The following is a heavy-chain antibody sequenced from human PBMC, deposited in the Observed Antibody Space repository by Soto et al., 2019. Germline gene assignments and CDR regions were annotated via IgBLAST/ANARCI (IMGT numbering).Heavy chain of an antibody. Sequence: GGSLRLSCAASGFTVSSNYMSWVRQAPGKGLEWVSVIYSGGSTYYADSVKGRFTISRDNSKNTLYLQMNSLRAEDTAVYYCARDDGSSWYAFDIWGQGTMVTVSS. D-gene: IGHD6-13*01. CDR3: ARDDGSSWYAFDI. V-gene: IGHV3-66*01. CDR1: GFTVSSNY. J-gene: IGHJ3*02. CDR2: IYSGGST.